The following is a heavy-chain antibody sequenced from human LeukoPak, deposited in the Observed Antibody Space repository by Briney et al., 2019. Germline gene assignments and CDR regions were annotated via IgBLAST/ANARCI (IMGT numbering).Heavy chain of an antibody. CDR2: ISAYNGNT. CDR3: ARDDYSSSWQSGRFQH. D-gene: IGHD6-13*01. CDR1: GYTFTSYG. V-gene: IGHV1-18*01. J-gene: IGHJ1*01. Sequence: ASVKVSCKASGYTFTSYGISWVRQAPGQGPQWMGWISAYNGNTNYVQKLQGRVTMTTDTSTSTAYMELRSLRSDDTAIYYCARDDYSSSWQSGRFQHWGQGTLVTVSS.